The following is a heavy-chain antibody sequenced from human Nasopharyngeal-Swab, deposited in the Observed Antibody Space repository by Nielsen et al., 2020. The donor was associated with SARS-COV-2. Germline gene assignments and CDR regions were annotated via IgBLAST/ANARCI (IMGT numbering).Heavy chain of an antibody. V-gene: IGHV4-34*01. J-gene: IGHJ6*02. CDR3: ARSFGVFADGEGYYGMDV. Sequence: SETLSLTCAVYGGSFSGYYWSWIRQPPGKGLEWIGEINHSGSTNYNPSLKSRVTISVDTSKNQFSLKLSSVTAADTAVYYCARSFGVFADGEGYYGMDVWGQGTTVTVSS. CDR1: GGSFSGYY. D-gene: IGHD3-16*01. CDR2: INHSGST.